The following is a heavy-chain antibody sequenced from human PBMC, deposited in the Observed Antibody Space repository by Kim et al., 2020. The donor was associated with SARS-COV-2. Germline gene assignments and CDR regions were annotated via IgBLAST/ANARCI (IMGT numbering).Heavy chain of an antibody. V-gene: IGHV4-4*07. CDR3: ARGGWDDFWSAETYYYGMDV. Sequence: SETLSLTCTVSGGSISSYYWSWIRQPAGKGLEWIGRIYTSGSTNYNPSLKSRVTMSVDTSKNQFSLKLSSVTAADTAVYYCARGGWDDFWSAETYYYGMDVWGQGTTVTVSS. J-gene: IGHJ6*02. CDR2: IYTSGST. D-gene: IGHD3-3*01. CDR1: GGSISSYY.